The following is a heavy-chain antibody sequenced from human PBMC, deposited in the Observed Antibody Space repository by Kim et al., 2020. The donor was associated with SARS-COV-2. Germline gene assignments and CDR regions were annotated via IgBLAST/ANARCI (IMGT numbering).Heavy chain of an antibody. J-gene: IGHJ6*02. V-gene: IGHV1-69*04. CDR2: IIPILGIA. Sequence: SVKVSCKASGGTFSSYAISWVRQAPGQGLEWMGRIIPILGIANYAQKFQGRVTITADKSTSTAYMELSSLRSEDTAVYYCARDLGENYGSMDVWGQGTTVTVSS. CDR1: GGTFSSYA. CDR3: ARDLGENYGSMDV. D-gene: IGHD3-16*01.